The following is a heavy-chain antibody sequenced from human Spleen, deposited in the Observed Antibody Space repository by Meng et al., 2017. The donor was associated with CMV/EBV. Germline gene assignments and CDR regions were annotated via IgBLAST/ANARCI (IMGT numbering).Heavy chain of an antibody. CDR1: GYTFTSYD. CDR3: ARSRSGYYPFDY. V-gene: IGHV1-2*02. CDR2: INPNSGGT. D-gene: IGHD3-3*01. J-gene: IGHJ4*02. Sequence: ASVKVSCKASGYTFTSYDINWVRQAPGQGLEWMGWINPNSGGTNYAQKFQGRVTMTRDTSFSIAFMELSRLRSDDTAVYYCARSRSGYYPFDYWGQGTLVTVSS.